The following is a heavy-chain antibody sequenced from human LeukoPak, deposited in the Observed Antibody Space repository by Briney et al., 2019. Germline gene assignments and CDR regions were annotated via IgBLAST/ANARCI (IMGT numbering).Heavy chain of an antibody. Sequence: ASVKVSCKASGYTFTSYGISWVRQAPGQGLEWMGWISAYNGNTNYAQKLQGRVTITTDTSTSTAYIELRSLRSDDTAVYYCARGYCSSTSCSTFDYWGQGTLVTVSS. CDR2: ISAYNGNT. CDR3: ARGYCSSTSCSTFDY. D-gene: IGHD2-2*01. J-gene: IGHJ4*02. V-gene: IGHV1-18*01. CDR1: GYTFTSYG.